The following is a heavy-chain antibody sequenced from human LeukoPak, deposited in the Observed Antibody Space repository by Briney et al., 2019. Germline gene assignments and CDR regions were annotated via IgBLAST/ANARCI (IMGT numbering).Heavy chain of an antibody. D-gene: IGHD6-19*01. CDR2: IKQDGSQK. V-gene: IGHV3-7*05. Sequence: GGSLRLSCAASGFTFSNFWMTWVRQAPGKGLEWVAIIKQDGSQKYYVDSVKGRFTISRDNARNSLYLQMNSLRAEDTAVYWAVAGTPYWGQGTLVTVSS. J-gene: IGHJ4*02. CDR1: GFTFSNFW. CDR3: VAGTPY.